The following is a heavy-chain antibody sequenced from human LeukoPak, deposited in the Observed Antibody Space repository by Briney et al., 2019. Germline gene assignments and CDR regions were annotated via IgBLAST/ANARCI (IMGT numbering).Heavy chain of an antibody. Sequence: GGSLRLSCAASGLTFSSYSMNWVRQAPGKGLEWVSSISSSSSYIYYADSVKGRFTISRDNAKNSLYLQMNSLRAEDTAVYYCARDKSPPDDYGDGDAFDIWGQGTMVTVSS. D-gene: IGHD4-17*01. V-gene: IGHV3-21*01. J-gene: IGHJ3*02. CDR2: ISSSSSYI. CDR3: ARDKSPPDDYGDGDAFDI. CDR1: GLTFSSYS.